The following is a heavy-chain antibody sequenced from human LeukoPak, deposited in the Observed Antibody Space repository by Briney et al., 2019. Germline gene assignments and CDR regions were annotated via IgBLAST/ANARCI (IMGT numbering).Heavy chain of an antibody. J-gene: IGHJ5*02. Sequence: SETLSLTCTVSGGSISSYYWNWIRQPAGKELEWIGRIYTSGSTDYNPSLKSRVTISEDTSKNQLSLKLSSVTAADTAVYYCARSTTWYAWFDPWGQGTLVTVSS. V-gene: IGHV4-4*07. CDR1: GGSISSYY. D-gene: IGHD6-13*01. CDR2: IYTSGST. CDR3: ARSTTWYAWFDP.